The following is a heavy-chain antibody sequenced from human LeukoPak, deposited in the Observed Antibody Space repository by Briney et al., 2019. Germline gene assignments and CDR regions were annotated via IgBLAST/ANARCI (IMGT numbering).Heavy chain of an antibody. CDR2: ISSSGSTI. Sequence: PGGSLRLSCAASGFTFSSYEMNWVRQAPGKGLEWVSYISSSGSTIYYADSVKGRFTISRDNAKNSLYLQMNSLRAEDTALYHCAREWDYYYDSSGYSNWFDPWGQGTLVTVSS. J-gene: IGHJ5*02. CDR3: AREWDYYYDSSGYSNWFDP. CDR1: GFTFSSYE. D-gene: IGHD3-22*01. V-gene: IGHV3-48*03.